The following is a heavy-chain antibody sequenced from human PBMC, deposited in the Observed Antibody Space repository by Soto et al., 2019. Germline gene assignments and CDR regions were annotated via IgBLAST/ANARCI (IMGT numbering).Heavy chain of an antibody. CDR2: INHSGST. V-gene: IGHV4-34*01. CDR3: ARTLDCSGGSCYFQYFQH. CDR1: GGSFSGYY. Sequence: ASETLSLTCAVYGGSFSGYYWSWIRQPPGKGLEWIGEINHSGSTNYNPSLKSRVTISVDTSKNQFSLKLSSVTAADTAVYYCARTLDCSGGSCYFQYFQHWGQGTLVTVSS. D-gene: IGHD2-15*01. J-gene: IGHJ1*01.